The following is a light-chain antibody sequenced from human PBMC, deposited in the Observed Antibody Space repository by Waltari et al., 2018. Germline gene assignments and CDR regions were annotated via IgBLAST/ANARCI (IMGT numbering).Light chain of an antibody. J-gene: IGKJ1*01. Sequence: IVLTQSPGPLSLSPGERATLSCRASQSVSRTLAWYQQKPGQAPRLLIYGASTMATGIPGWFRGGGSGTDFSRTISRLEPEDFAVYYWQHYVSLPATFGQGTKGEIK. CDR1: QSVSRT. CDR2: GAS. V-gene: IGKV3-20*01. CDR3: QHYVSLPAT.